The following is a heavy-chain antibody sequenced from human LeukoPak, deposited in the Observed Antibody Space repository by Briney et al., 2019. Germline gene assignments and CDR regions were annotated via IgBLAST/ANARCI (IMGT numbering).Heavy chain of an antibody. V-gene: IGHV1-24*01. CDR3: ATDVVVVPAAIRRYYGMDV. J-gene: IGHJ6*02. CDR1: GYTLTELS. Sequence: GASVKVSCKVSGYTLTELSMHWVRQAPGKGLEWMGGFVPEDGETIYAQKFQGRVTMTEDTSTDTAYMELSSLRSEDTAVYYCATDVVVVPAAIRRYYGMDVWGQGTTVTVSS. CDR2: FVPEDGET. D-gene: IGHD2-2*02.